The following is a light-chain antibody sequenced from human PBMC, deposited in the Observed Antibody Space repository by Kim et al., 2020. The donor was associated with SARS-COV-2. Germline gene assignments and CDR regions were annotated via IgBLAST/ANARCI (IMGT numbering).Light chain of an antibody. CDR1: QSVSSY. Sequence: SLSPGERDTLSCRASQSVSSYLAWYQQKPGQAPRLLIYDASNRATGIPARFSGSGSGTDFTLTISSLEPEDFAVYYCQQRSNWPPTFGGGTKVDIK. CDR2: DAS. V-gene: IGKV3-11*01. J-gene: IGKJ4*01. CDR3: QQRSNWPPT.